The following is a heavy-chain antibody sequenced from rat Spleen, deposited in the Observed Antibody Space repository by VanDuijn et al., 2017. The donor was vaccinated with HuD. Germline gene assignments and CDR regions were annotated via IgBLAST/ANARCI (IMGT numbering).Heavy chain of an antibody. CDR1: GFTFSDYY. V-gene: IGHV5-20*01. Sequence: EVQLAESGGGLVQPGRSLKLSCAASGFTFSDYYMAWVRQAPTKGLEWVASISYDGGSTYYRDSVKGRFTISRDNAKSSLYLQMDSLRSEDTATYYCTTGLPGYLLMDAWGQGASVTVSS. D-gene: IGHD1-4*01. CDR3: TTGLPGYLLMDA. CDR2: ISYDGGST. J-gene: IGHJ4*01.